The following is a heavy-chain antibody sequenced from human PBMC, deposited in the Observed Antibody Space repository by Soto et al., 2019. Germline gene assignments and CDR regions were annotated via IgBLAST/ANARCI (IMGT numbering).Heavy chain of an antibody. CDR1: GYTFTSYY. Sequence: ASVKVSCKASGYTFTSYYMHWVRQAPGQGLEWMGIINPSGGSTSYAQKFQGRVTMTRDASTSTVYMELSSLRSEDTAVYYCARGWTSYDFWSGYKNWFDPWGQGTLVTVSS. J-gene: IGHJ5*02. D-gene: IGHD3-3*01. CDR2: INPSGGST. CDR3: ARGWTSYDFWSGYKNWFDP. V-gene: IGHV1-46*01.